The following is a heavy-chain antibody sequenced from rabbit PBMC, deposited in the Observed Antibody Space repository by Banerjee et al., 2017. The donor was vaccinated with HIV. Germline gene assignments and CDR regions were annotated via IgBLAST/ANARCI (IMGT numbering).Heavy chain of an antibody. CDR3: TRSQVAGAWDL. CDR1: GIAFSPFA. J-gene: IGHJ6*01. D-gene: IGHD4-1*01. CDR2: IYPHGGSA. Sequence: QSLEESGGDLVKPGASLTLSCKASGIAFSPFAISWVRQAPGKGLEWIAYIYPHGGSADYASWVNGRFTLSLDNAQNTAFLQMTSLTDADTATYFCTRSQVAGAWDLWGPGTLVTVS. V-gene: IGHV1S7*01.